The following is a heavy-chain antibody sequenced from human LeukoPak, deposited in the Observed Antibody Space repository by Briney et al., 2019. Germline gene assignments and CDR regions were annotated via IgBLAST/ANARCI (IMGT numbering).Heavy chain of an antibody. CDR3: ARDVNGDYTDYYYYYGMDV. D-gene: IGHD4-17*01. V-gene: IGHV3-30-3*01. J-gene: IGHJ6*02. Sequence: PGGSLRLSCAASGFTFSSYAMHWVRQAPGKGLEWVAVISYDGSNKYYADSVKGRFTTSRDNSKNTLYLQMNSLRAEDTAVYYCARDVNGDYTDYYYYYGMDVWGQGTTVTVSS. CDR1: GFTFSSYA. CDR2: ISYDGSNK.